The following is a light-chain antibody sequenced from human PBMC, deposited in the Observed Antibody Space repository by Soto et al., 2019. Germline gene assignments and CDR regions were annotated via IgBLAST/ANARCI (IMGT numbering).Light chain of an antibody. V-gene: IGKV1-9*01. CDR1: QGISTY. J-gene: IGKJ1*01. CDR3: QELNSYPRT. CDR2: GAS. Sequence: IQLTQSPSFLSASIGDRVTITCRASQGISTYLAWYQQKPGKAPKSLIYGASTSQSGVPSRFSGGGSGTEFTLTISSLQPEDFATYYCQELNSYPRTFGQGTKVEVK.